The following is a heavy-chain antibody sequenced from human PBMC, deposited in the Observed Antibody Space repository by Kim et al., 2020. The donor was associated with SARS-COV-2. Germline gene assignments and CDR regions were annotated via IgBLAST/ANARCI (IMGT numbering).Heavy chain of an antibody. D-gene: IGHD6-13*01. J-gene: IGHJ4*02. CDR3: AREYSSSWLDY. V-gene: IGHV3-7*01. Sequence: YYGGSVKGRFTITRDNATDSLYLQMNRLRAEDTAVYYGAREYSSSWLDYWGQGTLVTVSS.